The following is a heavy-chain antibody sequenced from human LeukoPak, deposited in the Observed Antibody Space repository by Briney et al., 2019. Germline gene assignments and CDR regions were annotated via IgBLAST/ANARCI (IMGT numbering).Heavy chain of an antibody. J-gene: IGHJ4*02. CDR3: ARNQHWNDVGDY. Sequence: PGGSLRLSCAASGFTVSRYWMSWVRQAAGEGLEWVANIKQDGSEKYYVDSVKGRFTISRDNAKNSLYLQTNSLRAEDTAVYYCARNQHWNDVGDYWGQGTLVTVSS. CDR1: GFTVSRYW. D-gene: IGHD1-1*01. CDR2: IKQDGSEK. V-gene: IGHV3-7*01.